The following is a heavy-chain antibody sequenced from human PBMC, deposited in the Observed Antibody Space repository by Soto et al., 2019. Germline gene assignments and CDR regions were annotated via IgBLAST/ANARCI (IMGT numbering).Heavy chain of an antibody. V-gene: IGHV1-18*01. CDR1: GYTFTSYG. D-gene: IGHD1-26*01. Sequence: ASVKVSCKASGYTFTSYGISWVRQAPGQGLEWMGWISADNGNTNYAQKFQGRVTMTEDTSTDAAYMELRSLRSEDTAVYYCATDRGDIWGQGTMVTVS. CDR3: ATDRGDI. J-gene: IGHJ3*02. CDR2: ISADNGNT.